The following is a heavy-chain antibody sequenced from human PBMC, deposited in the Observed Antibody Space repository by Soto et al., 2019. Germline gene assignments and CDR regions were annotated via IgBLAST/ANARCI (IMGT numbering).Heavy chain of an antibody. CDR1: GFTFSGYS. CDR3: ARVGMNNFSDC. J-gene: IGHJ4*02. V-gene: IGHV3-64*01. Sequence: EVQLVESGGGLVHPGGSLRLSCAASGFTFSGYSMHWVRQAPGKGPEYVSAIRKNGDGTFYAKSVEGRFTISRDNSKRTLYLQMGSLRADDMGVYYCARVGMNNFSDCWGQGTLVTVSS. CDR2: IRKNGDGT.